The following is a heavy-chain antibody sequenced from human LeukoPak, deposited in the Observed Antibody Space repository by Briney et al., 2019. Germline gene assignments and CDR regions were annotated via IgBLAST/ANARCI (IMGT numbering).Heavy chain of an antibody. CDR3: AKDPYGSGSFSAS. V-gene: IGHV3-23*01. J-gene: IGHJ4*02. CDR2: ISGSGGSA. Sequence: GGSLRLSCAASGFTFSSYAMSWVRQAPGKGLEWVSAISGSGGSAYYADSVKGRFTISRDNSKNTLYLQMNSLRAEDTAVYYCAKDPYGSGSFSASWGQGTLVTVSS. CDR1: GFTFSSYA. D-gene: IGHD3-10*01.